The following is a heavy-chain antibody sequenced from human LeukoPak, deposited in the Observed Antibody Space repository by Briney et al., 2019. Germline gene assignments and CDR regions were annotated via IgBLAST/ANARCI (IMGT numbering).Heavy chain of an antibody. D-gene: IGHD6-19*01. CDR3: AKDRKAVAGSFWFDP. J-gene: IGHJ5*02. Sequence: GGSLRLSCAASGFTFSSYSMNWVRQAPGKGLEWDSSISSSSSYIYYADSVKGRFTISRDNAKHSLYLQMNSLRLEDTALYYCAKDRKAVAGSFWFDPWGQGTLVTVSS. CDR2: ISSSSSYI. V-gene: IGHV3-21*04. CDR1: GFTFSSYS.